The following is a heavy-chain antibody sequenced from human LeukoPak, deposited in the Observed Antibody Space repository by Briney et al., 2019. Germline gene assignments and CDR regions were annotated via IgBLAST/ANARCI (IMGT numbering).Heavy chain of an antibody. J-gene: IGHJ6*02. CDR2: IKQDGSEK. D-gene: IGHD6-13*01. V-gene: IGHV3-7*01. Sequence: GGSLRLSCAASGFTFSSYWMSWVRQAPGKGLEWVANIKQDGSEKYYVDSVKGRFTISRDNAKNSLYLQMNSLRAEDTAVYYCARVRSSWYEDYYYGIDVWGQGTTVTVSS. CDR3: ARVRSSWYEDYYYGIDV. CDR1: GFTFSSYW.